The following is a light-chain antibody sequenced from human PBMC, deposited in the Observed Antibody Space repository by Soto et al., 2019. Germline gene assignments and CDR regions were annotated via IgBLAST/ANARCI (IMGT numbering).Light chain of an antibody. CDR3: CSSAPESTYV. J-gene: IGLJ1*01. Sequence: QSVLAQPASVSGCPGQSVTISCTGTSSDVGAYNSVSWYQQHPDKAPQLMIYKGTQRPSGVSNRFSGSTSGNAASLTISGLQAGDEADYFCCSSAPESTYVFGTGTKV. V-gene: IGLV2-23*01. CDR1: SSDVGAYNS. CDR2: KGT.